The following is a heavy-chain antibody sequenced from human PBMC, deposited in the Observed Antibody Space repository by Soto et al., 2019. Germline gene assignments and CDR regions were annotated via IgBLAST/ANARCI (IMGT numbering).Heavy chain of an antibody. V-gene: IGHV3-23*01. CDR2: TSATGVST. CDR1: GLTLKNNA. Sequence: EVQLLESGGDLAQPGGSLRLSCAASGLTLKNNAMSWVRQAPGKGLEWVSATSATGVSTYYGDSVKGRFTISRDNSXXTLYLQMNSLRADDTAVYYCAKGGSSARTYNWFDLWGQGTLVTVSS. CDR3: AKGGSSARTYNWFDL. J-gene: IGHJ5*02. D-gene: IGHD3-16*01.